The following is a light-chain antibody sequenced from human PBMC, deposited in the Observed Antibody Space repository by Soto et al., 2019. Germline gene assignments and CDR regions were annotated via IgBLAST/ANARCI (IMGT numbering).Light chain of an antibody. Sequence: EVVLTQSPATLSLSPGEGATLSCKASQSIGNYLAWYQQKPGQAPRLLIYATSNRATDIPARFSGSGSGTDFTLTISSLEPEDFAVYYCQQRSSWPFTFGPGTKVDIK. CDR3: QQRSSWPFT. V-gene: IGKV3-11*01. CDR2: ATS. J-gene: IGKJ3*01. CDR1: QSIGNY.